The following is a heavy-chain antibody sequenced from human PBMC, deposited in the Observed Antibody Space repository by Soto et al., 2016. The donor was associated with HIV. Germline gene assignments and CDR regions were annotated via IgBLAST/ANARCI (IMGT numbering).Heavy chain of an antibody. Sequence: QVQLVQSGAEVKKPGASVKVSCKASGYTFSGYYMHWVRQAPGQGLEWMGWINPNSGGTNYAQKFQGRVTMTRDMSISTAYMELSRLRSDDTAVYYCAREVITMVRGVIITGGYYYYYMDVWGRGTTVTVSS. J-gene: IGHJ6*03. CDR1: GYTFSGYY. CDR3: AREVITMVRGVIITGGYYYYYMDV. D-gene: IGHD3-10*01. V-gene: IGHV1-2*02. CDR2: INPNSGGT.